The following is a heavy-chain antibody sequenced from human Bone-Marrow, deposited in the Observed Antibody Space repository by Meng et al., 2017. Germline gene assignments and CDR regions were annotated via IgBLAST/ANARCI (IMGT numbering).Heavy chain of an antibody. V-gene: IGHV3-23*01. CDR3: AKAVVLRYFDWFSGGPASYGDHDAFDI. CDR2: ISGSGGST. CDR1: GFTFSSYA. Sequence: GESLKISCAASGFTFSSYAMSWVRQAPGKGLEWVSAISGSGGSTYYADSVKGRFTISRDNSKNTLYLQMTSLRAEDTAVYYCAKAVVLRYFDWFSGGPASYGDHDAFDIWGQGTMVTVSS. D-gene: IGHD3-9*01. J-gene: IGHJ3*02.